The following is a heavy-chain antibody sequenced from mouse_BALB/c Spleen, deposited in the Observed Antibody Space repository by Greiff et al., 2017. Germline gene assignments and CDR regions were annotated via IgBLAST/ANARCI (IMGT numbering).Heavy chain of an antibody. J-gene: IGHJ2*01. CDR2: IYPGNGDT. CDR1: GYTFTSYN. D-gene: IGHD2-3*01. V-gene: IGHV1-12*01. CDR3: ARRDGKGDYFDY. Sequence: QVQLQQPGAELVKPGASVKMSCKASGYTFTSYNMHWVKKTPGQGLEWIGAIYPGNGDTSYNQKFKGKATLTADKSSSTAYMQLSSLTSEDSAVYYCARRDGKGDYFDYWGQGTTLTVSS.